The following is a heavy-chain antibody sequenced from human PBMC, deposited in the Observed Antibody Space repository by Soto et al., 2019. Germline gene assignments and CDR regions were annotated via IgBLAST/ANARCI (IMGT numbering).Heavy chain of an antibody. D-gene: IGHD2-15*01. J-gene: IGHJ6*03. Sequence: GGSLRLSCAASGFTFRSYWMSWVRQAPGKGLEWVANIKQDGSERYYVDSVKGRFTISRDNAKNSLYLQMNSLRAEDTAVFFCARDGILSSYMDVWGKGTTVTVSS. CDR2: IKQDGSER. V-gene: IGHV3-7*01. CDR1: GFTFRSYW. CDR3: ARDGILSSYMDV.